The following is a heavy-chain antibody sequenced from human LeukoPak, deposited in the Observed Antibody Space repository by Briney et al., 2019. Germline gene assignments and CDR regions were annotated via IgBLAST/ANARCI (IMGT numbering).Heavy chain of an antibody. V-gene: IGHV1-18*01. Sequence: ASVKVFCKASGYTFTSYGISWVRQAPGQGLEWMGWISAYNGNTNYAQKLQGRVTMTTDTSTSTAYMELRSLRSDDTAVYYCARDRVPYSSGWRELYYFDYWGQGTLVTVSS. J-gene: IGHJ4*02. CDR3: ARDRVPYSSGWRELYYFDY. CDR2: ISAYNGNT. D-gene: IGHD6-19*01. CDR1: GYTFTSYG.